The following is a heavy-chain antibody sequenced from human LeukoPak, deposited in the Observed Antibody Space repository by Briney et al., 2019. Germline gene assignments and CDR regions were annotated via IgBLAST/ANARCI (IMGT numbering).Heavy chain of an antibody. D-gene: IGHD3-10*01. Sequence: PGGSLRLSCAASGFTFSSYGMHWVRQAPGKGLEWVAFIRYDGSNKYYADSVKGRFTISRDNAKNTLYLQMNSLRAEDTAVYYCARGAILWFGEGPFDYWGQGTLVTVSS. CDR3: ARGAILWFGEGPFDY. V-gene: IGHV3-30*02. CDR1: GFTFSSYG. CDR2: IRYDGSNK. J-gene: IGHJ4*02.